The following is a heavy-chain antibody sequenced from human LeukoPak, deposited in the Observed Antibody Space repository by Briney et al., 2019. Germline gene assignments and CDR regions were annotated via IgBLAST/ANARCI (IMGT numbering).Heavy chain of an antibody. Sequence: WETLSLTCSVSGASIGSYYWIWIRQPPGKGPEWLGTIYYSGNTKYNSSLKSRVSILADTSNNHFSLRLSSVTAADTAVYYCAREGLTTIGVIDVWGKGTTVTVSS. J-gene: IGHJ6*03. CDR3: AREGLTTIGVIDV. CDR1: GASIGSYY. CDR2: IYYSGNT. D-gene: IGHD1-1*01. V-gene: IGHV4-59*01.